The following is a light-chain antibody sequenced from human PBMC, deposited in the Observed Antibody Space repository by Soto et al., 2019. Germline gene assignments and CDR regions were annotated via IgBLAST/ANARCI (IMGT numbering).Light chain of an antibody. CDR3: RSYAGSNNFEV. CDR2: ELS. J-gene: IGLJ1*01. V-gene: IGLV2-8*01. CDR1: SSDVRGYNY. Sequence: QPVLTDPRSATVYPRQSVIISCTGTSSDVRGYNYVSWYHQHPGKAPKLMIYELSKRPSGVPDRFSGSKSGNTASLTVSGLQAVDEADYYCRSYAGSNNFEVFGSVTKVTVL.